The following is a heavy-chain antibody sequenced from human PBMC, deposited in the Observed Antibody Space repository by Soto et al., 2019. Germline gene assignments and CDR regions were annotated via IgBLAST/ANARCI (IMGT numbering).Heavy chain of an antibody. CDR2: IYYSGST. D-gene: IGHD6-13*01. CDR3: ARSISSSWRTFDY. Sequence: SETLSLTCTVSGGSISSYYWRWIRQPPGKGLEWIGYIYYSGSTNYNPSLKSRVTISVDTSKNQFSLKLSSVTAADTAVYYCARSISSSWRTFDYWGQGTLVTVSS. J-gene: IGHJ4*02. V-gene: IGHV4-59*01. CDR1: GGSISSYY.